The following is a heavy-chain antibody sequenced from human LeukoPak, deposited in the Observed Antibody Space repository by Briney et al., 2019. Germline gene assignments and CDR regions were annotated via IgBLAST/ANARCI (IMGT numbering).Heavy chain of an antibody. D-gene: IGHD3-22*01. CDR3: ARDRQAYYYDSSGYYDY. Sequence: GGSLRLSCAASGFTFISYAMHWVRQAPGKGLEVVAVISYDGSNKYYADSVKGRFTISRDNSENTLYLQMNSLRAEDTAVYYCARDRQAYYYDSSGYYDYWGQGTLVTVSS. V-gene: IGHV3-30-3*01. J-gene: IGHJ4*02. CDR1: GFTFISYA. CDR2: ISYDGSNK.